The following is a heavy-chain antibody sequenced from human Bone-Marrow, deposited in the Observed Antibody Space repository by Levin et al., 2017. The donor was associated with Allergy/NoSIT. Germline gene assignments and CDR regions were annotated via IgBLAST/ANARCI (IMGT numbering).Heavy chain of an antibody. V-gene: IGHV4-39*02. J-gene: IGHJ4*02. CDR2: MFYNGST. CDR3: AEGGSGYDGFEY. CDR1: GGSISSGRYF. D-gene: IGHD5-12*01. Sequence: KPSETLSLTCTVSGGSISSGRYFWGWIRQPPGKGLEWIGSMFYNGSTYYNPSLKSRVTISAETSKNHFSLKLSSVTAADTAVYFCAEGGSGYDGFEYWGQGTLVTVSS.